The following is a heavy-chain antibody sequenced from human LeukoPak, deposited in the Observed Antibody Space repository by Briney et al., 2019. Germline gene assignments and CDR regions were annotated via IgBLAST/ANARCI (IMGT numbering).Heavy chain of an antibody. CDR1: GFTFSSYA. Sequence: GGSLRLSCAASGFTFSSYAMHWVRQAPGKGLEWVAVISYDGSNKYYADSVKGRFTISRDKSNHTLYLQMNSLRAEDTAVYYCARDPKPYDSSGYYRYWGQGTLVTVSS. CDR2: ISYDGSNK. D-gene: IGHD3-22*01. V-gene: IGHV3-30-3*01. J-gene: IGHJ4*02. CDR3: ARDPKPYDSSGYYRY.